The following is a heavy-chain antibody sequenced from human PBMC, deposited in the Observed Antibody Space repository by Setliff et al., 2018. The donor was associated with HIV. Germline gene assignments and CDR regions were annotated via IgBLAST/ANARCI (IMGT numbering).Heavy chain of an antibody. D-gene: IGHD3-10*01. CDR2: IYFTGSA. Sequence: SETLSLTCSVSGGSISGHYGGWIRQPPGKGLEWIGYIYFTGSAGYNPSLKSRVSMSVDTSKNQFSLRVTSVTAADTAVYYCARERLTFGEFANWFDPWGQGTLVTVSS. J-gene: IGHJ5*02. CDR1: GGSISGHY. CDR3: ARERLTFGEFANWFDP. V-gene: IGHV4-4*08.